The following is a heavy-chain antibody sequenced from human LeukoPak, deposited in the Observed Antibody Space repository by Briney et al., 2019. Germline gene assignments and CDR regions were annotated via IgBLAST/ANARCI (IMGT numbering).Heavy chain of an antibody. D-gene: IGHD6-19*01. CDR1: GFTFSPYG. Sequence: GGSLRLSCVASGFTFSPYGMSWVRRAPGKGLERVSGISGSGDSTYYADSVKGRFTISRDNSRNTVHLQMNSVRAEDTAVYHCTKDRSPLAASDAFDIWGQGTMVTVSS. V-gene: IGHV3-23*01. J-gene: IGHJ3*02. CDR3: TKDRSPLAASDAFDI. CDR2: ISGSGDST.